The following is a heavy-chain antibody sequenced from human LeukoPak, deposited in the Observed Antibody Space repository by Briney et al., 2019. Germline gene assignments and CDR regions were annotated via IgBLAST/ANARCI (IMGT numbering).Heavy chain of an antibody. D-gene: IGHD6-19*01. CDR2: IYYSGST. J-gene: IGHJ4*02. CDR3: ARAVSGRFDY. V-gene: IGHV4-59*12. CDR1: GGSMSPYH. Sequence: SETLSLTCTVSGGSMSPYHWGWIRQPPGKGLEWTGYIYYSGSTNYNPSLKSRVTISVDTSKNQFSLKLSSVTAANTAIYYCARAVSGRFDYWGQGTLVTVSS.